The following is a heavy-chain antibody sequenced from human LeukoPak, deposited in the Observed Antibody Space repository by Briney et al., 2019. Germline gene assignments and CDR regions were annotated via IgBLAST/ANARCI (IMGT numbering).Heavy chain of an antibody. V-gene: IGHV4-30-4*08. J-gene: IGHJ3*01. Sequence: SETLSLTCTVSGGSISNTNYYWAWIRQPPGRGLEWIGYIYYSGSTYYNPSLKSRVTISVDTSKNQFSLKLTSVTAADTAMYSCARELGNGDYGGAFDVWGQGTMFPVSS. CDR3: ARELGNGDYGGAFDV. D-gene: IGHD4-17*01. CDR2: IYYSGST. CDR1: GGSISNTNYY.